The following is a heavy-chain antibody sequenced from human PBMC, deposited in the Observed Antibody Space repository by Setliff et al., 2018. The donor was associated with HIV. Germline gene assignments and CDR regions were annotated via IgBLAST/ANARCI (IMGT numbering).Heavy chain of an antibody. Sequence: PEETLSLTCSISGGSISFYYWNWLRQTPGKGLEWIAYTFDNGHTHYNPSLESRVTLSLDTSRNLFSLRLASVTAADTAVYYCARDPVDYYRTFDHWGQGALVTVSS. V-gene: IGHV4-59*01. CDR3: ARDPVDYYRTFDH. D-gene: IGHD3-22*01. J-gene: IGHJ4*02. CDR2: TFDNGHT. CDR1: GGSISFYY.